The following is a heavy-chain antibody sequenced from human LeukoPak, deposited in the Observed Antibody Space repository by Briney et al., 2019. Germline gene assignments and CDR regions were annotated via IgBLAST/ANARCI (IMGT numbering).Heavy chain of an antibody. V-gene: IGHV1-69*05. D-gene: IGHD2-21*01. CDR2: IIPIFGTA. CDR3: ARDGGGAPDDAFDI. J-gene: IGHJ3*02. CDR1: GGTFSSYA. Sequence: GASVKVSCKASGGTFSSYAISWVRQASGQGLEWMGRIIPIFGTANYAQKLQGRVTITTDESTSTAYMELSSLRSEDTAVYYCARDGGGAPDDAFDIWGQGTMVSVSS.